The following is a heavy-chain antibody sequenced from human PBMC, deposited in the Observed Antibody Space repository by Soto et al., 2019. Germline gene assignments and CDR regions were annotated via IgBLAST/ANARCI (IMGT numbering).Heavy chain of an antibody. V-gene: IGHV4-39*01. CDR3: ARHVRYSGYDWYFDL. CDR2: IYYSGST. J-gene: IGHJ2*01. Sequence: QMQLQESGPGLVKPSETLSLTCTVSGGSISSSSYYWGWIRQPPGKGLEWIGTIYYSGSTYYNPSHKRRVTISVDMCKNQFSLKVGSVTAADTAVYYCARHVRYSGYDWYFDLWGRGTLVTVSS. CDR1: GGSISSSSYY. D-gene: IGHD5-12*01.